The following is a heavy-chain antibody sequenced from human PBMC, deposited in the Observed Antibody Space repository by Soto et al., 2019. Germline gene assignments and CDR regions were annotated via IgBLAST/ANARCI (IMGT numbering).Heavy chain of an antibody. Sequence: GGSLRLSCAASGCTFSNYGMHWVRQAPGKGLERVAVISYDGGKKFHGGSVKGPFTISRDNPQNTLSLQMSSLRPEDTAVYYCATQLGYCRSTNCRYYYYGLDVWGQGTTVTVS. CDR3: ATQLGYCRSTNCRYYYYGLDV. CDR1: GCTFSNYG. J-gene: IGHJ6*02. D-gene: IGHD2-2*03. V-gene: IGHV3-30*03. CDR2: ISYDGGKK.